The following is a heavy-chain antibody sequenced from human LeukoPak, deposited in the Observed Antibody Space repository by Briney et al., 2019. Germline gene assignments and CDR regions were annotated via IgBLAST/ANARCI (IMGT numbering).Heavy chain of an antibody. CDR3: ARDRSPIIAAAGPYFDY. D-gene: IGHD6-13*01. Sequence: GGSLRLSCAASGFTFSDYYMSWIRQAPGKGLEWVSCISSSGSTIYYADSVKGRFTISRDNAKNSLYLQMNSLRAEDTAVYYCARDRSPIIAAAGPYFDYWGQGTLVTVSS. V-gene: IGHV3-11*01. J-gene: IGHJ4*02. CDR2: ISSSGSTI. CDR1: GFTFSDYY.